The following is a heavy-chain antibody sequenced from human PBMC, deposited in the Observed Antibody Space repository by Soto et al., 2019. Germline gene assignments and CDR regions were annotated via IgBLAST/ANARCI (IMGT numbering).Heavy chain of an antibody. CDR1: GDSISSHY. Sequence: QVQLQESGPGLVKPSETLSLTCTISGDSISSHYWSWIRQSPGKGLELIGYIHFTGATLYNPSLESRVTVSLDTSKTNFSLKLSSVTAADTAVYYCARHEGASFDSWGQGTLVTVSS. V-gene: IGHV4-59*08. J-gene: IGHJ4*02. CDR3: ARHEGASFDS. CDR2: IHFTGAT.